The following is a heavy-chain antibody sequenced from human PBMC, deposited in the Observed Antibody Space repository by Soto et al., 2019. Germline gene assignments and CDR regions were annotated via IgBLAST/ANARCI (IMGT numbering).Heavy chain of an antibody. CDR1: GGTFSSYA. J-gene: IGHJ6*02. V-gene: IGHV1-69*01. CDR2: IIPIFGTA. Sequence: QVQLVQSGAEVKKPGSSVKVSCKASGGTFSSYAISWVRQAPGQGLEWMGGIIPIFGTANYAQKVEGRVTITADESTSTADMDLSSLRSEDTAVYYFASPSYYDFWSGPVSRKYYYGMDVWGQGTTGTVSS. CDR3: ASPSYYDFWSGPVSRKYYYGMDV. D-gene: IGHD3-3*01.